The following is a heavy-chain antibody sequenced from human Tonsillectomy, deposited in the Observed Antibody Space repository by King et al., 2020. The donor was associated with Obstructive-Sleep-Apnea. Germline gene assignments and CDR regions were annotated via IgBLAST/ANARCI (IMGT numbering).Heavy chain of an antibody. CDR2: IYHSGST. J-gene: IGHJ3*02. Sequence: QLQESGPGLVKPSETLSLTCTVSGYSISRGYYWGWIRQPPGKGLEWIGSIYHSGSTYYNPSLKSRVTISVDTSKNQFSLKLSSVTAADTAVYYCARYPTTLDAFDIWGQGTMVTVSS. CDR3: ARYPTTLDAFDI. D-gene: IGHD4-17*01. CDR1: GYSISRGYY. V-gene: IGHV4-38-2*02.